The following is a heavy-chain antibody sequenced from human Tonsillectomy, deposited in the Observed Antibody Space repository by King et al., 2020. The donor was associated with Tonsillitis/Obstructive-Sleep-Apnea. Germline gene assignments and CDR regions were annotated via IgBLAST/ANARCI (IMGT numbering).Heavy chain of an antibody. CDR3: ARVGAYYDSSAYYVS. D-gene: IGHD3-22*01. Sequence: QLVQSGAEVKKPGASVKVSCKVSGYTFTDYYMHWVRQAPGQGLEWMGWINPNSGGTNYAQKFQGRVTMTRDTSISTAYMELSRLRCDDTAVYYCARVGAYYDSSAYYVSWGQGTLGTVSS. J-gene: IGHJ5*02. V-gene: IGHV1-2*02. CDR1: GYTFTDYY. CDR2: INPNSGGT.